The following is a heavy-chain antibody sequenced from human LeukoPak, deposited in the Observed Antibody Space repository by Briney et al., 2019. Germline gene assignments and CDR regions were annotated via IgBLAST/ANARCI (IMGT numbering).Heavy chain of an antibody. CDR1: GGSNSGYY. J-gene: IGHJ4*02. Sequence: SETLSLTCSVSGGSNSGYYWSWIRQPPGKGLEWIGYINYSGRTDYNPSLKRRVTISVDTSKNQFSLKLSSVTAADTAVFYCARTISGWYYFDYWGQGTLVTVSS. CDR3: ARTISGWYYFDY. D-gene: IGHD6-13*01. V-gene: IGHV4-59*08. CDR2: INYSGRT.